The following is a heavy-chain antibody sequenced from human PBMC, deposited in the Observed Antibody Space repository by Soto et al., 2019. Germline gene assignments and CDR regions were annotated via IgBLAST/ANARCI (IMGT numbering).Heavy chain of an antibody. D-gene: IGHD2-21*01. CDR1: GFIFSTYY. J-gene: IGHJ5*02. CDR2: ISSSSSTI. Sequence: GGSLRLSCAASGFIFSTYYMNWVRQAPGKGLEWLSYISSSSSTIYYADSVKGRFTISRDNTKNSLYLQMNSLRAEGTAVYYCAREGSSCYSLHCFDPWGQGTLVTVSS. CDR3: AREGSSCYSLHCFDP. V-gene: IGHV3-48*01.